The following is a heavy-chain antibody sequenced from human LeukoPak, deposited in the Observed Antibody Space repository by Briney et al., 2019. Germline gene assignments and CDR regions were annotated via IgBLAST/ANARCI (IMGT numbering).Heavy chain of an antibody. D-gene: IGHD3-10*01. J-gene: IGHJ5*02. CDR3: ASSSSSGWFDP. Sequence: SETLSLTCTVSGGSINNGGYYWSWIRQPPGKGLEWIGYIYHSGGTNYNPSLKSRVTISLDTSKNQFSLKVSSVTAADTAVYYCASSSSSGWFDPWGQGTLVTVSS. CDR1: GGSINNGGYY. CDR2: IYHSGGT. V-gene: IGHV4-61*08.